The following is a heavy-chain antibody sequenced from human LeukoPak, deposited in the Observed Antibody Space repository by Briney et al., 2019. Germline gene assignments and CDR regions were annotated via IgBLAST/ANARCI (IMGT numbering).Heavy chain of an antibody. D-gene: IGHD3-3*01. V-gene: IGHV4-59*01. Sequence: PSETLSLTCTVSGDSISSYYWSWIRQPPGKGLEWIGYIYYSGSTNYNPSLKSRVTISVDTSKNQFSLKLNSVTAADTAVYYCARDYLRFFDYWGQGTLVTVSS. J-gene: IGHJ4*02. CDR2: IYYSGST. CDR3: ARDYLRFFDY. CDR1: GDSISSYY.